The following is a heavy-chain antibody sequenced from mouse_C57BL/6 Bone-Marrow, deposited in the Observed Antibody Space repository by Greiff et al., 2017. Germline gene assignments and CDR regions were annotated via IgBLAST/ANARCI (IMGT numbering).Heavy chain of an antibody. J-gene: IGHJ4*01. CDR2: IRSKSNNYAT. CDR1: GFSFNTYA. V-gene: IGHV10-1*01. D-gene: IGHD1-1*01. Sequence: DAGGGLVQPKGSLKLSCAASGFSFNTYAMNWVRQAPGKGLEWVARIRSKSNNYATYYADSVKDRFTISRDDSESMLYLQMNNLKTEDTAMYYCVRRTDYYGSSYVDAMDYWGQGTSVTVSS. CDR3: VRRTDYYGSSYVDAMDY.